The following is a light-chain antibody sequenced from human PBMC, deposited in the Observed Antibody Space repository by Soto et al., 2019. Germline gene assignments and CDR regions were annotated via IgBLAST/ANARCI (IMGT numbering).Light chain of an antibody. CDR1: QSVSSSN. J-gene: IGKJ2*01. CDR2: GAS. CDR3: QQYDSPPYT. V-gene: IGKV3-20*01. Sequence: VLTQSPGTLSLSPGERATLSCRASQSVSSSNLAWYQKKPGQAPRVLIYGASTRATGIPDRFSGSGSGSDFTLTISRLEPEDFAVYYCQQYDSPPYTFGRGTNLEIK.